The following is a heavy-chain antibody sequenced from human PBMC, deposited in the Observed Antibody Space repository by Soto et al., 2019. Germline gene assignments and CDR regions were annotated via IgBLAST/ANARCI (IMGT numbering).Heavy chain of an antibody. CDR2: ISYHGSTE. J-gene: IGHJ3*02. D-gene: IGHD5-18*01. V-gene: IGHV3-30-3*01. Sequence: QVQLVESGGGVVQPGRSLRLSFAASGFSFSIYAMHWVRQAPGKGLEWVAVISYHGSTEYYGDSVKGRFTISRDNSKNTLYLQMYSLRPEDTAIYYCARGYSYGPNWESDALDIWGQGAMVTVSS. CDR1: GFSFSIYA. CDR3: ARGYSYGPNWESDALDI.